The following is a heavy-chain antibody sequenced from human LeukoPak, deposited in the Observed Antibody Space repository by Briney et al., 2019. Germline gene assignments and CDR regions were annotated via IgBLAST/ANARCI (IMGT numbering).Heavy chain of an antibody. CDR1: GGTFSSYA. V-gene: IGHV1-69*13. CDR3: ARGKGCSSTSCSHFDY. CDR2: IIPIFGTA. D-gene: IGHD2-2*01. Sequence: SVKVSCKASGGTFSSYAISWVRQAPGQGLEWMGGIIPIFGTANYAQKFQGRVTITADESTSTAYMELSSLRSEDTAVYYCARGKGCSSTSCSHFDYWGQGTLVTVSS. J-gene: IGHJ4*02.